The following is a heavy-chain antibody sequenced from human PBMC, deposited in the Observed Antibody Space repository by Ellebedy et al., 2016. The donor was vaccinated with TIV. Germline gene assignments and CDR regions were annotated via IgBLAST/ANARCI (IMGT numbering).Heavy chain of an antibody. CDR1: GYSFLNYH. J-gene: IGHJ4*02. D-gene: IGHD3-10*01. CDR2: INTNGGT. CDR3: ARVSNSGLTARHYFDH. V-gene: IGHV1-46*01. Sequence: ASVKVSCKASGYSFLNYHVHWVRQAPGQGLEWMGIINTNGGTLSTPTFQGRFTITRDTSTSTVYMELSSLKSEDTAVYYCARVSNSGLTARHYFDHWGQGTLVTVSS.